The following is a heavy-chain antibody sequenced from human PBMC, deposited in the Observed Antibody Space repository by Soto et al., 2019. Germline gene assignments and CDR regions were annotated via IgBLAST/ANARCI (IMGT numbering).Heavy chain of an antibody. CDR3: APRLLLRGAP. J-gene: IGHJ3*01. CDR1: GFTFSSND. CDR2: IYSGGST. Sequence: EVQLVEAGGGLIQPGGSLRLSCAASGFTFSSNDMNWVRQAPGKGMEWGSLIYSGGSTYYADSVKGRFTISRDNSKNTLYLKMLSMRAEDTAVYYGAPRLLLRGAPWGQGTRVTVSS. D-gene: IGHD3-22*01. V-gene: IGHV3-53*01.